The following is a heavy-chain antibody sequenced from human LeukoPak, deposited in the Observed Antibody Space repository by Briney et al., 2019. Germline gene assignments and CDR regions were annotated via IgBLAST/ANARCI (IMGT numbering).Heavy chain of an antibody. CDR2: INPSGGST. CDR3: ATKHYDSSGYYKS. J-gene: IGHJ5*02. Sequence: ASVKVSCKASGYTFTSYYMHWVRQAPGQGLEWMGIINPSGGSTSYAQKFQARVTMTEDTSTYTAYMELSSLRSEDTAVYYCATKHYDSSGYYKSWGQGTLVTVSS. CDR1: GYTFTSYY. D-gene: IGHD3-22*01. V-gene: IGHV1-46*01.